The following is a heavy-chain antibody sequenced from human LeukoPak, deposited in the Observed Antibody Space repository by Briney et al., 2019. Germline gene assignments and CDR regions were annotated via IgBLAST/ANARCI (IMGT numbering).Heavy chain of an antibody. J-gene: IGHJ4*02. CDR1: GGSISSSSYY. Sequence: TSETLSLTCTVSGGSISSSSYYWGWIRQPPGKGLEWIGSTYYSGSTYYNPSLKSRVTISVDTSKNQFSLKLSSVTAADTAVYYCSYLTPGGAGYWGQGTLVTVSS. CDR2: TYYSGST. CDR3: SYLTPGGAGY. V-gene: IGHV4-39*01. D-gene: IGHD3-9*01.